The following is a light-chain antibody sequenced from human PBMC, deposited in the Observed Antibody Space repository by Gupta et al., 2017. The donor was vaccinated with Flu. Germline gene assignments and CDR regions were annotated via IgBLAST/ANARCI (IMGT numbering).Light chain of an antibody. V-gene: IGKV4-1*01. CDR1: QSVCDSTNNKNY. Sequence: SRGERAAINCKSSQSVCDSTNNKNYLTWYQQKPGQPPKVRIYWASTRESGVPDRFSGSGSGTDFTLTISSLQAEDVAVYYCQQYVGNPYTFGGGTKVEI. J-gene: IGKJ4*01. CDR2: WAS. CDR3: QQYVGNPYT.